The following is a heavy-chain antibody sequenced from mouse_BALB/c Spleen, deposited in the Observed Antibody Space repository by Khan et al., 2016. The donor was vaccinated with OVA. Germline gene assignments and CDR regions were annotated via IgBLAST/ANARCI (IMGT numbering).Heavy chain of an antibody. Sequence: QVRLQQSGPDLVAPSQSLSITCTVSGFSLTSFAIHWVRQPPGKGLEWLVVIWSDGYTTYNSALKSRLSISKDNSKSQVFLKMNSLQTDDTAIYYCARHQFPLSMDYWGQGTSVTVSS. CDR3: ARHQFPLSMDY. CDR2: IWSDGYT. CDR1: GFSLTSFA. J-gene: IGHJ4*01. V-gene: IGHV2-6-2*01.